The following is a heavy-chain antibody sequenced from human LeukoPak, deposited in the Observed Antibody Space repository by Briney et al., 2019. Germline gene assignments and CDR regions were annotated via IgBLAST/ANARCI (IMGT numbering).Heavy chain of an antibody. Sequence: GGSLRLSCAASGFTFSSYGMHWVRQAPGKGLEWVAFIRYDGSNKYYADSVKGRFTISRDNSKNTLYLQMNSLRAEDTAVYYCAKDRQWLARGSFDYWGQGTLVTVSS. V-gene: IGHV3-30*02. CDR3: AKDRQWLARGSFDY. D-gene: IGHD6-19*01. CDR2: IRYDGSNK. J-gene: IGHJ4*02. CDR1: GFTFSSYG.